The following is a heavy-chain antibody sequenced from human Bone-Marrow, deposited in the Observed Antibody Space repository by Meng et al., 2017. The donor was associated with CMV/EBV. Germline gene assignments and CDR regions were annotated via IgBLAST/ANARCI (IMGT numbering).Heavy chain of an antibody. J-gene: IGHJ5*02. CDR2: IYYSGST. D-gene: IGHD2-2*02. CDR3: ASARGYCSSTSCYSSFDP. CDR1: GGSISSSSYY. Sequence: SETLSLTCTVSGGSISSSSYYWGWIRQPPGKGLEWIGSIYYSGSTYYNPSLKSRVTISVDTSKNQFSLKLSSVTAADTAVYYCASARGYCSSTSCYSSFDPWGQGTLVTVSS. V-gene: IGHV4-39*07.